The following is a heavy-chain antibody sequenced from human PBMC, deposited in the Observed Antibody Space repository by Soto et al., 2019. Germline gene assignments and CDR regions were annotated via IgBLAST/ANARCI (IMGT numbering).Heavy chain of an antibody. CDR3: ASGAKYYYDSSGYYGTDY. CDR2: INHSGST. D-gene: IGHD3-22*01. Sequence: ASETLSLTCAVYGGSFSGYYWSWIRQPPGKGLEWIGEINHSGSTNYNPSLKSRVTISVDTSKNQFSLKLSSVTAADTAVYYCASGAKYYYDSSGYYGTDYWGQGTLVTVSS. V-gene: IGHV4-34*01. J-gene: IGHJ4*02. CDR1: GGSFSGYY.